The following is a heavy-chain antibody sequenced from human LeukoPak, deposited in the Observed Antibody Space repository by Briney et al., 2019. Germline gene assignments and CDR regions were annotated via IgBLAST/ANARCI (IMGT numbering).Heavy chain of an antibody. V-gene: IGHV4-39*07. CDR2: IYYSGST. D-gene: IGHD3-9*01. J-gene: IGHJ6*03. CDR3: ARGDWYYIDV. CDR1: GDSIGSSTYY. Sequence: SETLSLTCNVSGDSIGSSTYYWGWVRQPPGKGLEWIGYIYYSGSTYYNPSLKSRPTISLDTSKNQFSLNLTSVTAADTAIYYCARGDWYYIDVWGEGTTVTVSS.